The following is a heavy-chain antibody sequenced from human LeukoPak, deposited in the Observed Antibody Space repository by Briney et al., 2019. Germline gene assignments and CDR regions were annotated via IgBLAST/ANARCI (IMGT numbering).Heavy chain of an antibody. Sequence: SETLSLTCTVSGGSVSSGSYYWSWIRQPPGRGLEWIAFIHYSGSTSYNPSLKSRVSISIDTSKNQFSVNLSSVTAADTAVYYCARGGASSQWFDPWGQGTLVTVSS. CDR3: ARGGASSQWFDP. J-gene: IGHJ5*02. CDR2: IHYSGST. V-gene: IGHV4-61*01. D-gene: IGHD6-13*01. CDR1: GGSVSSGSYY.